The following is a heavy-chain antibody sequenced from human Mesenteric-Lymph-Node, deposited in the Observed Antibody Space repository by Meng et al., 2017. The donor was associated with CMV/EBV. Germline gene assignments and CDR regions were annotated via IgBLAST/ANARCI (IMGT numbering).Heavy chain of an antibody. V-gene: IGHV4-61*01. D-gene: IGHD2-15*01. CDR1: GGSVSSDSSY. CDR3: ARDRIGDPRGVDY. CDR2: HHYSGRT. Sequence: GGSVSSDSSYWCWVRQPPGHVLGWIRYHHYSGRTNSSPALKSRGTMSVDTSKNQFPLKLNSVTAADTAVYYCARDRIGDPRGVDYWGQGTLVTVSS. J-gene: IGHJ4*02.